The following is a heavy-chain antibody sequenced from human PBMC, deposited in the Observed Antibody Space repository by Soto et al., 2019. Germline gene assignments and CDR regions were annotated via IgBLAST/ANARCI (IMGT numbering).Heavy chain of an antibody. CDR3: ARELRDTHFCSGGYCYFDL. D-gene: IGHD2-15*01. V-gene: IGHV1-46*01. CDR1: GYTFTSYY. Sequence: QVQLVQSGAEVKKPGASVKVSCKASGYTFTSYYLHWVRQAPGQGLEWMGIINPSGGSTSYAQTCKDRLTMTRDTSTRTVYMELSSQSSEDTAVYYCARELRDTHFCSGGYCYFDLWGQGTLVTVSS. J-gene: IGHJ4*02. CDR2: INPSGGST.